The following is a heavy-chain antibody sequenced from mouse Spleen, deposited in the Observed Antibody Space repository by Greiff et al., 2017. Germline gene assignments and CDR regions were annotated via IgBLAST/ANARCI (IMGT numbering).Heavy chain of an antibody. CDR1: GYSFTSYW. V-gene: IGHV1-5*01. Sequence: EVQLQQSGTVLARPGASVKMSCKASGYSFTSYWMHWVKQRPGQGLEWIGAIYPGNSDTSYNQKFKGKAKLTAVTSASTAYMELSSLTNEDSAVYYCTKGVYYGNYAWFAYWGQGTLVTVSA. D-gene: IGHD2-1*01. CDR3: TKGVYYGNYAWFAY. CDR2: IYPGNSDT. J-gene: IGHJ3*01.